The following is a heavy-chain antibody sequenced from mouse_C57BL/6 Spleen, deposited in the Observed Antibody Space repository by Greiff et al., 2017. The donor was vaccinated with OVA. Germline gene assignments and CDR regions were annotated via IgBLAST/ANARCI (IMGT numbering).Heavy chain of an antibody. CDR3: AREHDGYYDYAMDY. CDR1: GYSFTSYY. J-gene: IGHJ4*01. Sequence: VQLQQSGPELVKPGASVKISCKASGYSFTSYYIPWVKQRPGQGLEWIGWIYPGSGNTKYNEKFTGKATLTADTSSSTAYMQLSSLTSEDSAVYYCAREHDGYYDYAMDYWGQGTSVTVSS. D-gene: IGHD2-3*01. CDR2: IYPGSGNT. V-gene: IGHV1-66*01.